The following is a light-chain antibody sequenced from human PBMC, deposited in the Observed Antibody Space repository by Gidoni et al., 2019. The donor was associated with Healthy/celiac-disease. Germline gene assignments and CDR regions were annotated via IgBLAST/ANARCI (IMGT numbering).Light chain of an antibody. CDR1: QGISSY. J-gene: IGKJ2*01. V-gene: IGKV1-8*01. CDR3: QQYYSYPRT. Sequence: IGMTQSPSLLSASTGDRVTITCRVSQGISSYLAWYQQKPGKAPKLLIYAASTLQSGVPSRFSGSGSGTDFTLTISCLQSEDFATYYCQQYYSYPRTFGQGTKLEIK. CDR2: AAS.